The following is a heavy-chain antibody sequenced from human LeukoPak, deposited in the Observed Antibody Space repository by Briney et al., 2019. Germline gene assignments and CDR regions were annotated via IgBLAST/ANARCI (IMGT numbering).Heavy chain of an antibody. V-gene: IGHV4-39*07. J-gene: IGHJ4*02. CDR3: AREASGYYDSSGQHDY. CDR2: IYHSGST. CDR1: GGSISSSSYY. Sequence: SETLSLTCTVSGGSISSSSYYWGWIRQPPGKGLEWIGSIYHSGSTYYNPSLKSRVTISVDTSKNQFSLKLSSVTAADTAVYYCAREASGYYDSSGQHDYWGQGTLVTVSS. D-gene: IGHD3-22*01.